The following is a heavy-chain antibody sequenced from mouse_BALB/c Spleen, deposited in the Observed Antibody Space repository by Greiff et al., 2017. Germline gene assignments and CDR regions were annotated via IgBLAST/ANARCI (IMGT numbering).Heavy chain of an antibody. D-gene: IGHD1-1*01. Sequence: VQLQESGAELVRPGTSVKVSCKASGYAFTNYLIEWVKQRPGQGLEWIGVINPGSGGTNYNEKFKGKATLTADKSSSTAYMQLSSLTSDDSAVYFCARPHGSSYYYAMDYWGQGTSVTVSS. V-gene: IGHV1-54*01. CDR3: ARPHGSSYYYAMDY. J-gene: IGHJ4*01. CDR1: GYAFTNYL. CDR2: INPGSGGT.